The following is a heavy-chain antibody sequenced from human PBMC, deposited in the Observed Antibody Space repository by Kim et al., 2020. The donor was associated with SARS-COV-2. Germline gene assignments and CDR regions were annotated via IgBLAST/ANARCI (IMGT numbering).Heavy chain of an antibody. V-gene: IGHV7-4-1*02. D-gene: IGHD2-15*01. CDR1: GYTFTRYA. J-gene: IGHJ6*03. CDR3: ARNDVVVVEATSDPNYYMDV. Sequence: ASVKVSCKASGYTFTRYALNWVRQAPGQGLEYMGWINTNTGNPAYAQAFTGRFVFSLDTSVNTAYLQISGLKAEDTAVYYCARNDVVVVEATSDPNYYMDVWGNGTPVTVSS. CDR2: INTNTGNP.